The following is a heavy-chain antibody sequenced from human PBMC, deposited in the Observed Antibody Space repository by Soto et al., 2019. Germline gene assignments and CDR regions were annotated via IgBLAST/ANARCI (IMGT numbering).Heavy chain of an antibody. Sequence: SETLSLTCSVSGASVNSGSYHWSYIRQPPGKGLEWIGYIYYTGRTDYNPSLKSRVTISVDTSKNRFSLELSSVTAADTAVYYCARDYDYFDYWGQGTLVTVSS. V-gene: IGHV4-61*03. CDR3: ARDYDYFDY. CDR2: IYYTGRT. CDR1: GASVNSGSYH. D-gene: IGHD3-16*01. J-gene: IGHJ4*02.